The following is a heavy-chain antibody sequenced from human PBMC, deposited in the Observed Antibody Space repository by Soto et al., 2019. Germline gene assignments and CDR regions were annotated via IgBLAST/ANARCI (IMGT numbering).Heavy chain of an antibody. J-gene: IGHJ6*02. CDR1: VFTVSSYA. CDR3: AGNYDFWSGYFQRYYYYYYGMDV. D-gene: IGHD3-3*01. Sequence: GSLRLSCAASVFTVSSYAMSWVREAPGKGLEWVSAISGSGGSTYYADSVKGRFTISRDNSKNTLYLQMNSLRAEDTAVYYCAGNYDFWSGYFQRYYYYYYGMDVWGQGTTVTV. CDR2: ISGSGGST. V-gene: IGHV3-23*01.